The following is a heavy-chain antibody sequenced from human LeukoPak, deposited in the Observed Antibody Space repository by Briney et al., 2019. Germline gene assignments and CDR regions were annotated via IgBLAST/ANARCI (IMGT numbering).Heavy chain of an antibody. CDR3: AKRGVVIRVILVGFHKEAYYFDS. J-gene: IGHJ4*02. CDR1: GITLSNYG. V-gene: IGHV3-23*01. CDR2: ISDSGGRT. Sequence: GGSLRLSCAVSGITLSNYGMSWVRQAPGKGLEWVAGISDSGGRTNYADSVKGRFTISRDNPKNTLYLQMSSLRVEDTAVYFCAKRGVVIRVILVGFHKEAYYFDSWGQGALVTVSS. D-gene: IGHD3-22*01.